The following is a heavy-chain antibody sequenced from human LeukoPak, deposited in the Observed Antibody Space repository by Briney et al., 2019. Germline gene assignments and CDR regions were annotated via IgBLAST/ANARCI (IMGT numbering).Heavy chain of an antibody. CDR2: ISSSTSTI. CDR1: GFTFSRYS. V-gene: IGHV3-48*02. CDR3: ARGHNDAFDI. Sequence: GGSLRLSCAASGFTFSRYSMNWVRQAPGKGREWVSYISSSTSTIYYAASLKGRFNTPRDNAKNSLCLQINSLRDEDTAVYYCARGHNDAFDIWGQGTMVTVSS. J-gene: IGHJ3*02.